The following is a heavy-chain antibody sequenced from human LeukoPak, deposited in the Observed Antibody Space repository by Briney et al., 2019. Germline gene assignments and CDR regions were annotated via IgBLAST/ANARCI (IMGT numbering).Heavy chain of an antibody. CDR2: IDISGTIK. CDR3: ARGGDMVGGSRSAFDI. CDR1: GFTCSDFE. Sequence: GGSLRLSCAVSGFTCSDFEMNWVRQAPEKGLEWVSYIDISGTIKIYADSVKGRFTISRDTSKNTLNLQMNSLRAEDTAIYYCARGGDMVGGSRSAFDIWGQGTMVTVSS. V-gene: IGHV3-48*03. D-gene: IGHD1-26*01. J-gene: IGHJ3*02.